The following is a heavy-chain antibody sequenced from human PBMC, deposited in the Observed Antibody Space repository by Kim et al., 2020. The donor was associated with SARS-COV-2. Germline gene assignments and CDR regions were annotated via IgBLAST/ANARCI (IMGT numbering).Heavy chain of an antibody. D-gene: IGHD1-26*01. CDR1: GGSISSSSYY. CDR2: IYYSGST. Sequence: SETLSLTCTVSGGSISSSSYYWGWIRQPPGKGLEWIGSIYYSGSTYYNPSLKSRVTISVDTSKNQFSLKLSSVTAADTAVYYCARSPHPWVTGDYYYYGMDVWGQGTTVTVSS. J-gene: IGHJ6*02. V-gene: IGHV4-39*01. CDR3: ARSPHPWVTGDYYYYGMDV.